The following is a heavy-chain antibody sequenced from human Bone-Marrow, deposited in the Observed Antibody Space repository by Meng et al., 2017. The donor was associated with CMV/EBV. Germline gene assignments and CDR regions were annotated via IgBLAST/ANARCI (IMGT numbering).Heavy chain of an antibody. D-gene: IGHD6-6*01. CDR1: GFTFSSYS. V-gene: IGHV3-21*01. CDR3: AAIAAPPVDL. J-gene: IGHJ2*01. Sequence: EVRLGGSGGGLVKPGVSLGLPCAASGFTFSSYSMNWVRQAPGKGLEWVSSISSSSSYIYYADSVKGRFTISRDNAKNSLYLQMNSLRAEDTAVYYCAAIAAPPVDLWGRGTLVTVSS. CDR2: ISSSSSYI.